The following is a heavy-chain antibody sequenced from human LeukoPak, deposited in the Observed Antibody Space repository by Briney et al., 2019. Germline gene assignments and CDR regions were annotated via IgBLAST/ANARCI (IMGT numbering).Heavy chain of an antibody. CDR1: GYTLTGYY. CDR3: ASGPMGPIDY. V-gene: IGHV1-8*02. J-gene: IGHJ4*02. D-gene: IGHD3-10*01. CDR2: MNPNSGNT. Sequence: ASVKVSCKASGYTLTGYYMHRVRQATGQGLEWMGWMNPNSGNTGYAQKFQGRVTMTRNTSISTAYMELSSLRSEDTAVYYCASGPMGPIDYWGQGTLVTVSS.